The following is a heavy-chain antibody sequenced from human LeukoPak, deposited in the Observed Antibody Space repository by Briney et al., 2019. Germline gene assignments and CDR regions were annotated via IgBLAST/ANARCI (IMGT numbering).Heavy chain of an antibody. V-gene: IGHV4-39*01. CDR1: GGSISSSSYY. CDR3: ARSPNSGYDPFDY. Sequence: SETLSLTCTVSGGSISSSSYYWGWIRQPPGTGLERIGSIYYSGSTYYNPSLKSRVTISVDTSKNQFSLKLSSVTAADTAVYYCARSPNSGYDPFDYWGQGTLVTVSS. D-gene: IGHD5-12*01. J-gene: IGHJ4*02. CDR2: IYYSGST.